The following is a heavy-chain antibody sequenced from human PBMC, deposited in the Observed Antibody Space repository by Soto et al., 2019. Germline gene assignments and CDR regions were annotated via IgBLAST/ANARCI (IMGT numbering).Heavy chain of an antibody. J-gene: IGHJ5*02. Sequence: SETLSLTCTVSGASVTSYYWSWIRQPPGKGLEWIGYVFYSGITNYNPSLKSRVTISVDTSKNQFSLKLTSVTAADTAVYYCARFGTAAAGMALLFAPWGQGTLVTVSS. CDR3: ARFGTAAAGMALLFAP. D-gene: IGHD6-13*01. CDR2: VFYSGIT. V-gene: IGHV4-59*02. CDR1: GASVTSYY.